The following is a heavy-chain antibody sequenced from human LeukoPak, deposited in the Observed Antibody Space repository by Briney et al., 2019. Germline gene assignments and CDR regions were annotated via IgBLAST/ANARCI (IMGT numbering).Heavy chain of an antibody. Sequence: GSSVEVSGKASGGTFNSYAISGVRQAPGQGLEWMGGSMPLFGTANYAQEFQGRLTFTTDESASTAYMEVSSLRSEDTAVYYCASGSLGDGYGVGDYYQYMDVWGKGTTVTVSS. CDR3: ASGSLGDGYGVGDYYQYMDV. D-gene: IGHD5-24*01. V-gene: IGHV1-69*05. CDR1: GGTFNSYA. J-gene: IGHJ6*03. CDR2: SMPLFGTA.